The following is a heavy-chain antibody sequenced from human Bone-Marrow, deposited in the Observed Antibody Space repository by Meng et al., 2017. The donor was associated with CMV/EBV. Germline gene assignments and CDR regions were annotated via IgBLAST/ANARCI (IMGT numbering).Heavy chain of an antibody. D-gene: IGHD2-2*02. J-gene: IGHJ6*02. CDR3: ARDLKEDCSSTSCYRDYYYYGMDV. CDR1: GYTFSSYG. Sequence: ASVKVSCKASGYTFSSYGISWVRQAPGQGLEWMGWISAYNGNTNYAQKLQGRVTMTTDTSASTAYMELRSLRSDDTAVYYCARDLKEDCSSTSCYRDYYYYGMDVWGQGNTVTVSS. CDR2: ISAYNGNT. V-gene: IGHV1-18*01.